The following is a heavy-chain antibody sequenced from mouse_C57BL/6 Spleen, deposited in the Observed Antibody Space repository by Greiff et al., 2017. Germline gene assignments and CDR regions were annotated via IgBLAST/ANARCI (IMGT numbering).Heavy chain of an antibody. D-gene: IGHD1-1*01. V-gene: IGHV1-80*01. CDR2: IYPGDGDT. CDR1: GYAFSSYW. J-gene: IGHJ4*01. CDR3: ASTTVVHYYAMDY. Sequence: VQLQQSGAELVKPGASVKISCKASGYAFSSYWMNWVKQRPGKGLEWIGQIYPGDGDTNYNGKFKGKATLTADKSSSTAYMQLSSLTSEDSAVYFCASTTVVHYYAMDYWGQGTSVTVSS.